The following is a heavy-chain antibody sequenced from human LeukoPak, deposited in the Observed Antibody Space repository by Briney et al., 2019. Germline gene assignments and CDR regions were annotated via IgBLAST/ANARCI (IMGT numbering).Heavy chain of an antibody. CDR1: GYTFTSYY. CDR2: INPSGGST. Sequence: ASVKVPWKASGYTFTSYYMHWVRQAPGQGLEWMGIINPSGGSTSYAQKFQGRVTMTRDTSTSTVYMELSSLRSEDPAVYYCARDGLYDILTGYYYYYGMDVWGQGTTVTVSS. J-gene: IGHJ6*02. D-gene: IGHD3-9*01. CDR3: ARDGLYDILTGYYYYYGMDV. V-gene: IGHV1-46*01.